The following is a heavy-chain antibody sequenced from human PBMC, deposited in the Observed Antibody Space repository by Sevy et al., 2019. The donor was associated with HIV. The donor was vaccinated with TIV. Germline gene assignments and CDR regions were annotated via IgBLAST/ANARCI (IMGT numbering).Heavy chain of an antibody. J-gene: IGHJ4*02. CDR3: ARGYCTRGVCSYIGGDFDS. D-gene: IGHD2-8*02. CDR1: GFTFSSYS. V-gene: IGHV3-21*01. CDR2: ISSSSSYI. Sequence: GGSLRLSCAASGFTFSSYSMNWVRQAPGKGLEWVSSISSSSSYIYYADSVKGRLTISRDNAKNSLYLQMNSLRAEDTAVYYCARGYCTRGVCSYIGGDFDSWGQGTLVTVSS.